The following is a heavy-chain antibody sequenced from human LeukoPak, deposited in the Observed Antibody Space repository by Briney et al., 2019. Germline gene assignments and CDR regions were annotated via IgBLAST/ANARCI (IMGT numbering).Heavy chain of an antibody. Sequence: PGGSLRLSCAASGFTFSDYYMSWIRQAPGKGLEWVSYISSSGSTIYYADSVKGRFTISRDNAKNSLYLQMNSLRAEDTAAYYCAGVDTAMDHYFDYWGQGTLVTVSS. V-gene: IGHV3-11*04. D-gene: IGHD5-18*01. CDR3: AGVDTAMDHYFDY. CDR1: GFTFSDYY. CDR2: ISSSGSTI. J-gene: IGHJ4*02.